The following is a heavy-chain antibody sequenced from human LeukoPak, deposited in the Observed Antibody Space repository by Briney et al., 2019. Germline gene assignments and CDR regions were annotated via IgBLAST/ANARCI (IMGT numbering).Heavy chain of an antibody. CDR1: GYTFTGYY. Sequence: ASVKVTCKASGYTFTGYYMHWVRQAPGQGLEWMGWINPNSGGTNYAQKFQGRVTMTRDTSISTAYMELSRLRSDDTAVYYCQVGYCSSTSCSEVYYYGMDVWGQGTTVTVSS. D-gene: IGHD2-2*01. V-gene: IGHV1-2*02. CDR3: QVGYCSSTSCSEVYYYGMDV. CDR2: INPNSGGT. J-gene: IGHJ6*02.